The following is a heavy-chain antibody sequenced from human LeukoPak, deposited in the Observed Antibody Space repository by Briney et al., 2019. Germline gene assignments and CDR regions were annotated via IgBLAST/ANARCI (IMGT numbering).Heavy chain of an antibody. J-gene: IGHJ4*02. D-gene: IGHD3-22*01. CDR2: ISYDGSNK. CDR1: GFTFSSYA. V-gene: IGHV3-30*04. Sequence: GGSLRLSCAASGFTFSSYAMHWVRQAPGKGLEWVAVISYDGSNKYYADSVKGRFTISRDNSKNTLCLQMNSLRAEDTAVYYCAKGFYDSSAWGQGTLVTVSS. CDR3: AKGFYDSSA.